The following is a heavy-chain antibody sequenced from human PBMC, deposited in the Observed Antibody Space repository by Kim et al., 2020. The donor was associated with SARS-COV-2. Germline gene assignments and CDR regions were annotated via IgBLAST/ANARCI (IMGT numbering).Heavy chain of an antibody. CDR1: GDSLSSYY. D-gene: IGHD6-19*01. Sequence: SETLSLTCTVSGDSLSSYYWSWIRQPPGKGLEWLGYIYYSGTTNYSPSPRSRVTISIDPSRNQFSLKVKSVTASDTAVYYCARTVGGTFGWFEPLARGT. V-gene: IGHV4-59*08. CDR3: ARTVGGTFGWFEP. J-gene: IGHJ5*02. CDR2: IYYSGTT.